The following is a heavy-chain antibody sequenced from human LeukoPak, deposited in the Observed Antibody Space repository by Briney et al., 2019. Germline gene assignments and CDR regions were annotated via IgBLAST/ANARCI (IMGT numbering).Heavy chain of an antibody. CDR2: ISSDGSDT. V-gene: IGHV3-30*03. CDR1: GFTFSNYG. D-gene: IGHD3-10*01. J-gene: IGHJ4*02. CDR3: APTIGDY. Sequence: GGSLRLSCAASGFTFSNYGMHWVRQAPGKGLEWVAVISSDGSDTHYTDSVKGRFTISRDNAENSLYLQMNSLRAEDTAVYYCAPTIGDYWGQGTLVTVSS.